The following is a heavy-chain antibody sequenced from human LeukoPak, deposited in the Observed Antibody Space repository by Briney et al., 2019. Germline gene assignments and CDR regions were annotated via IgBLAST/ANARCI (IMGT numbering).Heavy chain of an antibody. V-gene: IGHV4-4*07. CDR3: AREIPFVGATDY. CDR1: GGSISGYY. D-gene: IGHD1-26*01. J-gene: IGHJ4*02. CDR2: IYTSGST. Sequence: SETLSLTCTVSGGSISGYYWSWIRQPAGKGLEWIGRIYTSGSTNYNPSLKSRVTMSVDTSKNQFSLKLSSVTAADTAVYYCAREIPFVGATDYWGQGTLVTVSS.